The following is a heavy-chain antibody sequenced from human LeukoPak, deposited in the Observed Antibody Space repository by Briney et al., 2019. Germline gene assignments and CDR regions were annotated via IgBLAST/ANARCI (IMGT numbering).Heavy chain of an antibody. Sequence: GRSLRLSCAASGFTFSSYAMHWVRQAPGKGLEWVAVISYDGSNKYYADSVKGRFTISRDNSKNTLYLQMNSLRAEDTAVYYCARAKPKNMVRGLIMRRESRYYFDYWGQGTLVTVSS. D-gene: IGHD3-10*01. CDR3: ARAKPKNMVRGLIMRRESRYYFDY. CDR1: GFTFSSYA. V-gene: IGHV3-30*04. J-gene: IGHJ4*02. CDR2: ISYDGSNK.